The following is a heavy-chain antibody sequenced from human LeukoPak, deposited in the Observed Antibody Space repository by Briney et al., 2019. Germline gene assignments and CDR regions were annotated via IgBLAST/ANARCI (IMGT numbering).Heavy chain of an antibody. Sequence: SETLSLTCAVYGGSFSGYYWSWIRQPPGKGLEWIGEINHSGSTNYNPSLKSRVTISVDTSKNQFSLKLSSVTAADTAVYYCTRGLIPHAFDIWGQGTMVTVSS. CDR2: INHSGST. V-gene: IGHV4-34*01. J-gene: IGHJ3*02. D-gene: IGHD2-21*01. CDR3: TRGLIPHAFDI. CDR1: GGSFSGYY.